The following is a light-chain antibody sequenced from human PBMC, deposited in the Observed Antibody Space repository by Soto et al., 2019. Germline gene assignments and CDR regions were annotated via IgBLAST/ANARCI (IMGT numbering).Light chain of an antibody. CDR3: QQYGNSPRYS. Sequence: EIVLTQSPGTLSLSLGERATLSCRASQSVSSNYLAWYQQKPGQAPRLLIYATSSRATGIPDRFSGSGSGTDFTLTISRLEPEDFAVYYCQQYGNSPRYSFGQGTTLEIK. CDR1: QSVSSNY. CDR2: ATS. J-gene: IGKJ2*03. V-gene: IGKV3-20*01.